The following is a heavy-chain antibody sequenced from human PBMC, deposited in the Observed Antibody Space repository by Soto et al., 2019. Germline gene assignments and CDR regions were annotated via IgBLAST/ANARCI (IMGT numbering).Heavy chain of an antibody. CDR2: ISYDGSNK. V-gene: IGHV3-30*18. CDR1: GFTFSSYG. J-gene: IGHJ4*02. Sequence: QVQLVESGGGVVQPGRSLRLSCAASGFTFSSYGMHWVRQAPGKGLEWVAVISYDGSNKYYADSVKDRFTISRDNSKNTLYLQMNSLRAEDTAVYYCAKEGGTTDLDYWGQGTLVTVSS. D-gene: IGHD1-26*01. CDR3: AKEGGTTDLDY.